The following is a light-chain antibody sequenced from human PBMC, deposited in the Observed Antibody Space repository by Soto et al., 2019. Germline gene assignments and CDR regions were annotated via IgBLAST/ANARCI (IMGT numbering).Light chain of an antibody. CDR2: DVT. CDR1: SSDVGGYNY. CDR3: SSYTSSSTPYV. V-gene: IGLV2-14*01. Sequence: QSVLTQPASVSGSPGQSITISCTGTSSDVGGYNYVSWYQQHPVKAPKLMIYDVTNRPSGVSDRLSGSKSGNTASLTISGLQAEDEADYYCSSYTSSSTPYVFGTGTKLTVL. J-gene: IGLJ1*01.